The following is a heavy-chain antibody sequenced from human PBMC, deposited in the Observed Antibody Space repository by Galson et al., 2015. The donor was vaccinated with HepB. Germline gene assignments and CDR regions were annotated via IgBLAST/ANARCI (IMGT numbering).Heavy chain of an antibody. CDR1: GFSLNSREPR. CDR3: VRIGPAAVDS. CDR2: IEWDNKK. D-gene: IGHD6-13*01. V-gene: IGHV2-70*04. J-gene: IGHJ5*02. Sequence: PALVKPTQTLTLTCTFSGFSLNSREPRVSWIRQPPGKALEWLARIEWDNKKIYSASLKTRLTISKDTPQNQVVLTLTNVDPVDTATYYCVRIGPAAVDSWGLGTLVTVS.